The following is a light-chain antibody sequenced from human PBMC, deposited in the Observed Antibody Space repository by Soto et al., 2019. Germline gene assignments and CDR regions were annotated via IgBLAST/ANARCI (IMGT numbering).Light chain of an antibody. CDR1: RSNIGGHA. V-gene: IGLV1-44*01. CDR2: SSD. J-gene: IGLJ2*01. CDR3: AAWDDSLNAVV. Sequence: QSVLTQAPSASGTPGQTVTISCSGTRSNIGGHAVNWYQQLPGTAPKRLIFSSDQRPSGVPDRFSGSKSGTSASLAISGLQSEDEADYSCAAWDDSLNAVVFGGGTKLTV.